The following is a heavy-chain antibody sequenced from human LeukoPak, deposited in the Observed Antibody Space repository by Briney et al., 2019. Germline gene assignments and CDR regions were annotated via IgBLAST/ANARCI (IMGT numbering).Heavy chain of an antibody. CDR3: ARDRSDPWSDKQQWLVKHFDY. Sequence: SETLSLTCAVSGGSISSGGSSWSWIRQPPGKGLEWIGYVYNNGNTYNNPSLKSRVTISVDTSKNHFSLKLSSVTAADTAVYYCARDRSDPWSDKQQWLVKHFDYWGQGTLVTVSS. CDR1: GGSISSGGSS. V-gene: IGHV4-30-4*07. CDR2: VYNNGNT. J-gene: IGHJ4*02. D-gene: IGHD6-19*01.